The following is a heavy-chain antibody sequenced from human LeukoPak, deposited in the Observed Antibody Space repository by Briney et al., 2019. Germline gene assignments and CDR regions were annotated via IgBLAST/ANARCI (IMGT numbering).Heavy chain of an antibody. V-gene: IGHV4-61*02. CDR3: ARELLNYCGGDCYGAFDI. J-gene: IGHJ3*02. CDR1: GGSISSGSYY. Sequence: PSETLSLTCTVSGGSISSGSYYWSWIRQPAGKGLEWIGRIYTSGSTNYNPSLKSRVTISVDTSKNQFSLQLNSVTPEDTAVYYCARELLNYCGGDCYGAFDIWGQGTMVTVSS. CDR2: IYTSGST. D-gene: IGHD2-21*02.